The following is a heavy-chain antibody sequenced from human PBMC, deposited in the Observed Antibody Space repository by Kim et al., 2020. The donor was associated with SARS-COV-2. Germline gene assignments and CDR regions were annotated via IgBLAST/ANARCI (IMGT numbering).Heavy chain of an antibody. Sequence: SVKVSCKASGGTFSSYAISWVRQAPGQGLEWMGGIIPIFGTANYAQKFQGRVTITADESTSTAYMELSSLRSEDTAVYYCARGTMVRGVTNEGNYYYYYGMDVWGQGTTVTVSS. CDR2: IIPIFGTA. V-gene: IGHV1-69*13. D-gene: IGHD3-10*01. CDR3: ARGTMVRGVTNEGNYYYYYGMDV. J-gene: IGHJ6*02. CDR1: GGTFSSYA.